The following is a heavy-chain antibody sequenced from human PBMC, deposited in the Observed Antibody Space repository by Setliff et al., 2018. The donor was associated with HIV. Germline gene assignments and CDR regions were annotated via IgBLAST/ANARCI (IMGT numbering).Heavy chain of an antibody. CDR1: GTSITSTTYY. CDR3: ARRSVVTSGRRRSWSEAFDA. D-gene: IGHD4-17*01. CDR2: IYYSGST. J-gene: IGHJ3*01. V-gene: IGHV4-39*01. Sequence: PSETLSLTCTVSGTSITSTTYYWAWIRQPPGKGLEWIGDIYYSGSTFFGPSLRSRASMSVDTSKNQFSLRLNFVTAADTALYFCARRSVVTSGRRRSWSEAFDAWGQGTLVTVSS.